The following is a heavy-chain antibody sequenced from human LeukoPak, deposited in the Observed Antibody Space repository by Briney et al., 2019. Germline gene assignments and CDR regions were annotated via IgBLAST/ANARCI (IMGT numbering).Heavy chain of an antibody. CDR1: GFTVSSNY. CDR2: ISGSGGST. J-gene: IGHJ4*02. Sequence: GGSLRLSCAASGFTVSSNYMNWVRQAPGKGLEWVSAISGSGGSTYYADSVKGRFTISRDNSKNTLYLQMNSLRAEDTAVYYCAKDHYDSSGYYLNWGQGTLVTVSS. V-gene: IGHV3-23*01. D-gene: IGHD3-22*01. CDR3: AKDHYDSSGYYLN.